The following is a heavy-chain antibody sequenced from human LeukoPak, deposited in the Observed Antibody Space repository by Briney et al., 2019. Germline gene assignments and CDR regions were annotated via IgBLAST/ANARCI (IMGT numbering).Heavy chain of an antibody. J-gene: IGHJ5*02. CDR2: IGAGGTFT. V-gene: IGHV3-23*01. D-gene: IGHD6-19*01. CDR3: AIVVAGNQKGFDP. CDR1: GFTFSSYA. Sequence: TGGSLRLSCTASGFTFSSYAMNWVRQAPGKGLEWVSGIGAGGTFTYYADPVKGRVTISRDNSKNTLYLQMNSLRAEDTAVYYCAIVVAGNQKGFDPWGQGTLVTVSS.